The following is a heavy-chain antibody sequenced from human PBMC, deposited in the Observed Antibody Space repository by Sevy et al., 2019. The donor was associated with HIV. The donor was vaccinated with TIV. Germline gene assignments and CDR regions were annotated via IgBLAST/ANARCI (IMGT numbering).Heavy chain of an antibody. J-gene: IGHJ4*01. CDR2: IHGGDDTT. D-gene: IGHD3-3*01. CDR1: GFGLNGNA. CDR3: AKDILGWAFDY. V-gene: IGHV3-23*01. Sequence: GSLRLSCAASGFGLNGNAMSWVRQAPGKGLEWVAAIHGGDDTTHYGDSVKGRFTISRDSFKNILYLQMDSLRVEDTAVYYCAKDILGWAFDYWGHGTLVTV.